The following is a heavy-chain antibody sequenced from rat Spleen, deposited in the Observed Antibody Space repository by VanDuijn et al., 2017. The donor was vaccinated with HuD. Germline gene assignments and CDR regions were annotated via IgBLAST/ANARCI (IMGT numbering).Heavy chain of an antibody. J-gene: IGHJ2*01. CDR1: GFTFSDYT. V-gene: IGHV5-17*01. CDR2: IIYDGSNT. CDR3: ARPTTGIPFNY. Sequence: EVQLVESGGGLVQPGRSLKLSCAASGFTFSDYTMAWVRQAPTKGLEWVAAIIYDGSNTYYRDSVKGRFTISRDNAKSTLYLQMDSLGSEDTAIYYCARPTTGIPFNYWGQGVMATVSS. D-gene: IGHD1-9*01.